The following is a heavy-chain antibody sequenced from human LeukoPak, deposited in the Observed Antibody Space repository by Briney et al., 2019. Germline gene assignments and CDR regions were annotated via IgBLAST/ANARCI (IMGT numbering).Heavy chain of an antibody. V-gene: IGHV4-34*01. J-gene: IGHJ1*01. D-gene: IGHD6-19*01. Sequence: SETLSLTCAVYGGSFSGYYWSWIRQPPGKGLEWIGEINHSGSTNYNPSLKSRVTISVDTSKNQFSLKLNSVTAADTAVYYCATVAVAGLGLFYFQHWGQGTLVTVSS. CDR1: GGSFSGYY. CDR2: INHSGST. CDR3: ATVAVAGLGLFYFQH.